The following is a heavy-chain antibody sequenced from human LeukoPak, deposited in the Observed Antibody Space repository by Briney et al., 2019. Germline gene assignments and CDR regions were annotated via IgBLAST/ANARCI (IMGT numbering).Heavy chain of an antibody. J-gene: IGHJ4*02. D-gene: IGHD3-10*01. CDR1: GGSFSGYY. Sequence: SETLSLTCAVYGGSFSGYYWSWIRQPPGKGLEWIGYIYYSGSTNYNPSLKSRVTISVDTSKNQFSLKLSSVTAADTAVYYCARGGSRRVHYFDYWGQGTLVTVSS. V-gene: IGHV4-59*01. CDR2: IYYSGST. CDR3: ARGGSRRVHYFDY.